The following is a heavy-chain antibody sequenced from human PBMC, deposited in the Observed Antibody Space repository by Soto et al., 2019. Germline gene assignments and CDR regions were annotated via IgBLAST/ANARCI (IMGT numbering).Heavy chain of an antibody. CDR1: GITFSTYA. V-gene: IGHV3-30-3*01. J-gene: IGHJ4*02. D-gene: IGHD2-2*02. CDR3: ARAGECSSTSCYRQFDY. Sequence: QVQLVESGGGLVQPGRSLRLSCEASGITFSTYAMHWLRLPPGKGLEWLAVLSNDGSNYYYSDSVKGRFTISRDNSKSTLYLQMNSLTIEDTAVYYCARAGECSSTSCYRQFDYWGQGTLVTVSS. CDR2: LSNDGSNY.